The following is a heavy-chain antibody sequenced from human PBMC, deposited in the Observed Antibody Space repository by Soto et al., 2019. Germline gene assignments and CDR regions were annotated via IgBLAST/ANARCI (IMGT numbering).Heavy chain of an antibody. Sequence: EVQLVESGGGLVKPGGSLRLSCAASGFTFSSYSMNWVRQAPGKGLEWVSSISSSSSYIYYADSVKGRFTISRDNAKNSLYLQMNSLRAEDTAVYYCARMIPDSSGYYYEPGFDYWGQGTLVTVSS. D-gene: IGHD3-22*01. J-gene: IGHJ4*02. CDR3: ARMIPDSSGYYYEPGFDY. CDR1: GFTFSSYS. V-gene: IGHV3-21*01. CDR2: ISSSSSYI.